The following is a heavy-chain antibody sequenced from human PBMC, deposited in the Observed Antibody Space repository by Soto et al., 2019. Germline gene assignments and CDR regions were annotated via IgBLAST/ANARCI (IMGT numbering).Heavy chain of an antibody. CDR2: IIPIFGTA. Sequence: GASVKVSCKASGGTFSSYAISWVRQAPGQGLEWMGGIIPIFGTANYAQKFQGRVTITADESTSTAYMELSSLRSEDTAVYYCARDPRVLYYCSGGSCYHSGTYYYYGMDVWGQGTTVTVSS. CDR1: GGTFSSYA. V-gene: IGHV1-69*13. D-gene: IGHD2-15*01. J-gene: IGHJ6*02. CDR3: ARDPRVLYYCSGGSCYHSGTYYYYGMDV.